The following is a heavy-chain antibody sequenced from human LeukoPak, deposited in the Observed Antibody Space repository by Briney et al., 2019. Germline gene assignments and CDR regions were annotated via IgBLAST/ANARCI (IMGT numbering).Heavy chain of an antibody. J-gene: IGHJ4*02. CDR3: AKKGYSGNSGGAYFDS. CDR1: GFTFNDYT. D-gene: IGHD4-23*01. CDR2: ISWDGDVT. V-gene: IGHV3-43*01. Sequence: PGGSLRLSCAASGFTFNDYTMYWVRQAPGKGLEWVSLISWDGDVTYYADSVKGRFTISRDNTENSLYLQMTSLKTEDTALYYCAKKGYSGNSGGAYFDSWGQGTLVTVSS.